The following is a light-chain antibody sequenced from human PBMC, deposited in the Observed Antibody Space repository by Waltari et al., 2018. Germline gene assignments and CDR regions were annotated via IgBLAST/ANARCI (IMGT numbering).Light chain of an antibody. Sequence: SYVVTQPPSVSVAPGETATITCGGDNSGTYRGPGYHQKAGQARVLVILYDRDRPSGIPDRFSGSNSGNTATLTISRVEAGDEARYYCHVWHPHVDPGVFGTGTEVTVL. J-gene: IGLJ1*01. V-gene: IGLV3-21*04. CDR2: YDR. CDR3: HVWHPHVDPGV. CDR1: NSGTYR.